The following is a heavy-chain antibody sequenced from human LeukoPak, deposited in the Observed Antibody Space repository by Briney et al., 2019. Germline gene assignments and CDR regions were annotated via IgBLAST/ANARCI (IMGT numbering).Heavy chain of an antibody. D-gene: IGHD2-2*01. J-gene: IGHJ5*02. V-gene: IGHV1-46*01. Sequence: ASVKVSCKASGYTFTSYGISWVRQAPGQGLEWMGIINPSGGSTSYVQKFQGRVTMTRDTSTSTVYMELSSLRSEDTAVYYCARSTSSANWFDPWGQGTLVTVSS. CDR2: INPSGGST. CDR1: GYTFTSYG. CDR3: ARSTSSANWFDP.